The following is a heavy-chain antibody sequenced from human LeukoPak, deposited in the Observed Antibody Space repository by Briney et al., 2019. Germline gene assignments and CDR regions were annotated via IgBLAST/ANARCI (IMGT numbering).Heavy chain of an antibody. CDR2: IYYSGST. CDR3: ACYDSSGYWYFDY. V-gene: IGHV4-59*01. CDR1: AGSISSYY. D-gene: IGHD3-22*01. Sequence: SETLSLTCTVSAGSISSYYWSWIRQPPGKGLEWIGYIYYSGSTNYNPSLKSRVTISVDTSKNQFSLKLSSVTDADTAVYYCACYDSSGYWYFDYWGQGTLVTVSS. J-gene: IGHJ4*02.